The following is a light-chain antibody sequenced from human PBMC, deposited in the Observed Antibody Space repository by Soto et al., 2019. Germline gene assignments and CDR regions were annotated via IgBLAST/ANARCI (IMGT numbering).Light chain of an antibody. J-gene: IGKJ1*01. CDR2: AAS. CDR1: QSISSY. V-gene: IGKV1-39*01. CDR3: KQSYSTPWT. Sequence: DIQKTQSPSSLSESVGDRVTITCRASQSISSYLNWYQQKPGKAPKLLIYAASSLQSGVPSRFSGSGSGTDFTLPISSLQPEDFATYYCKQSYSTPWTFGQGTKVDI.